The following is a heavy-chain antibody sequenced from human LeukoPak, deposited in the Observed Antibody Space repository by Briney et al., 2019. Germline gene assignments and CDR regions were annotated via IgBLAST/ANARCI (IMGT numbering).Heavy chain of an antibody. J-gene: IGHJ6*03. CDR1: GFTFSSYA. Sequence: GGSLRLSCAASGFTFSSYAMSWVRQAPGKGLEWVSAISGSGGSTYYADSVKGRFTISRDNSKNTLYLQMNSLRAEDTAVYYCARGGPGYYYYYMDVWGKGTTVTVSS. CDR3: ARGGPGYYYYYMDV. CDR2: ISGSGGST. V-gene: IGHV3-23*01.